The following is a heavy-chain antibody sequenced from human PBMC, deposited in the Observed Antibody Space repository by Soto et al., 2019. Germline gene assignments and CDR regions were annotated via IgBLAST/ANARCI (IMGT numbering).Heavy chain of an antibody. CDR2: IDPGSGAT. Sequence: HEHLVQSGAEVKRPGASLKVSCKASTYTFTDYYIHWVRQAPGQGLAWMGWIDPGSGATNYAPNFQGRVTLTSDTSINTASMDLTSLTSDDTAVYYCARGDSGTGGWPIPYFDYWGQGTLVIVSS. CDR1: TYTFTDYY. D-gene: IGHD2-8*02. J-gene: IGHJ4*02. CDR3: ARGDSGTGGWPIPYFDY. V-gene: IGHV1-2*02.